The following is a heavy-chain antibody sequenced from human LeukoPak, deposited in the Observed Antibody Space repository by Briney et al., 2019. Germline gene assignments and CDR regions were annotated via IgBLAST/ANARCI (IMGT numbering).Heavy chain of an antibody. CDR2: INPNSGGT. J-gene: IGHJ4*02. CDR3: AREGCGGDCYSRVGQRDEFDY. V-gene: IGHV1-2*02. Sequence: GASVKVSCKASGYTFTGYYMHWVRQAPGQGLEWMGWINPNSGGTNYAQKFQGRVTMTRDTSISTAYMELSRLRSDDTAVYYCAREGCGGDCYSRVGQRDEFDYWGQGTLVTVSS. CDR1: GYTFTGYY. D-gene: IGHD2-21*02.